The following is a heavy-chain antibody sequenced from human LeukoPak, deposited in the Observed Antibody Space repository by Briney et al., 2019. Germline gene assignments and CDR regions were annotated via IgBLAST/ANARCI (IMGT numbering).Heavy chain of an antibody. CDR3: ARPPTVARTLGWFDP. Sequence: SVKVSCKASGGTFSSYAISWVRQAPGQGLEWMGRIIPILGIANYAQKFQGRVTITADKSTSTAYMELSSLRSEDTAVYYCARPPTVARTLGWFDPWGQGTLVTVSS. V-gene: IGHV1-69*04. CDR1: GGTFSSYA. D-gene: IGHD6-19*01. J-gene: IGHJ5*02. CDR2: IIPILGIA.